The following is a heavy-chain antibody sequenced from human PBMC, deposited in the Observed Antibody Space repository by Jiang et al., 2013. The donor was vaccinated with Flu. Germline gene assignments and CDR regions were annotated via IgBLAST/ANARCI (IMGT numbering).Heavy chain of an antibody. D-gene: IGHD6-13*01. J-gene: IGHJ4*02. CDR3: AKKASSSSSWSGGLEY. Sequence: FTISRDNSKNSLYLQMNSLRTEDTALYYCAKKASSSSSWSGGLEYWGQGTLVTVSS. V-gene: IGHV3-43*01.